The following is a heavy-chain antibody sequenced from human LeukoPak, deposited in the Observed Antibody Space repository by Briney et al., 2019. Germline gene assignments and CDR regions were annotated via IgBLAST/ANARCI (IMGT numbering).Heavy chain of an antibody. CDR2: IIPIFDTA. V-gene: IGHV1-69*13. J-gene: IGHJ4*02. Sequence: SVKVSCKASGGTFSSYAISWVRQAPGQGLEWMGGIIPIFDTANYAQKFQGRVTITADESTSTAYMELSSLRAEDTAVYYCARGDRVGVTTGHFDYWGQGTLVTVSS. D-gene: IGHD1-26*01. CDR1: GGTFSSYA. CDR3: ARGDRVGVTTGHFDY.